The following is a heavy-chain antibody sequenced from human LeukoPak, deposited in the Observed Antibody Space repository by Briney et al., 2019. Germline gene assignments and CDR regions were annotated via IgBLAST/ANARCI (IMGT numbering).Heavy chain of an antibody. CDR3: ANADAAPLRFLEWLLWY. D-gene: IGHD3-3*01. CDR2: IIPIFGTA. Sequence: ASVKVSCKASGGTFSSYASSWVRQAPGQGLEWMGGIIPIFGTANYAQKFQGRVTITADESTSTAYMELSSLRSEDTAVYYCANADAAPLRFLEWLLWYWGQGTLVTVSS. CDR1: GGTFSSYA. J-gene: IGHJ4*02. V-gene: IGHV1-69*13.